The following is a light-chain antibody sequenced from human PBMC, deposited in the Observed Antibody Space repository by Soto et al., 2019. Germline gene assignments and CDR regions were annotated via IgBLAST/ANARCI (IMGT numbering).Light chain of an antibody. CDR3: KQYYTTPPTT. V-gene: IGKV4-1*01. CDR2: WAS. CDR1: QSVLYSSNNKNY. J-gene: IGKJ2*01. Sequence: DIVMTQSPDSLAVSLGERATINCKSSQSVLYSSNNKNYLAWYQQKAGQPPRLLIYWASARESGVPDRFSGSGSGTDFTLTISSLQAEDVAVYYCKQYYTTPPTTFGQGTKLEIK.